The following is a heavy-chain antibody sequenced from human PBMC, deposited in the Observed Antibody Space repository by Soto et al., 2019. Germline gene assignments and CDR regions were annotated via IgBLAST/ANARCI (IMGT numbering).Heavy chain of an antibody. CDR3: ARDQGGEFLKGSGMDV. CDR2: IYYSGET. D-gene: IGHD3-10*01. CDR1: GDSISRYY. Sequence: QVQLQESGPGLVKPSETLSLTCTVSGDSISRYYWSWIRLSPGKGLEWIGYIYYSGETNYNPSVKRRDTRSVDRTKNQLSRKLSSVTAADTAVYYCARDQGGEFLKGSGMDVWGQGTTVTVSS. V-gene: IGHV4-59*01. J-gene: IGHJ6*02.